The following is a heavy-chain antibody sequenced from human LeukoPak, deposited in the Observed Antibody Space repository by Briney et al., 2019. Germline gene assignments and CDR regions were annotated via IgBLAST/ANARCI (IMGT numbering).Heavy chain of an antibody. V-gene: IGHV4-4*02. CDR3: ARDRRIAATRSFDY. D-gene: IGHD6-13*01. CDR1: GGSISSSNW. CDR2: IYHSGST. J-gene: IGHJ4*02. Sequence: SETLSLTCAVSGGSISSSNWWSWVRQPPGKGLEWIGEIYHSGSTNYNPSLKSRVTISVDKSKNQFSLKLSSVTAADTAVYYCARDRRIAATRSFDYWGQGTLVTVSS.